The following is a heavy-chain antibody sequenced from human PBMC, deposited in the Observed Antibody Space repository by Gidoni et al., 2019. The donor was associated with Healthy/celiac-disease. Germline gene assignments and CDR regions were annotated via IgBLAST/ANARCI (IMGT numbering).Heavy chain of an antibody. CDR3: ARIQQLVSNWFDP. V-gene: IGHV1-2*06. CDR1: GYTFTGYY. Sequence: QVQLVQYGAEVKKPGASVKVSGKASGYTFTGYYMHWVRQATGQGLEWMGRINPNSGGTNYAQKFQGRVTMTRDTSISTAYMELSRLRSDDTAVYYCARIQQLVSNWFDPWGQGTLVTVSS. D-gene: IGHD6-13*01. J-gene: IGHJ5*02. CDR2: INPNSGGT.